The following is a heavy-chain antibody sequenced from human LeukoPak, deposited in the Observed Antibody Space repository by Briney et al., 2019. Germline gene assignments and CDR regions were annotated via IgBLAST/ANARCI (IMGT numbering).Heavy chain of an antibody. CDR3: ARGDWDCSSTSCFIDY. Sequence: SVKVSCKASGGTFSSYAISWVRQAPGQGLEWMGGIIPIFGTANYAQKFQGRVTITADESTSTAYMELSSLRSEDTAVYYRARGDWDCSSTSCFIDYWGQGTLVTVSS. J-gene: IGHJ4*02. V-gene: IGHV1-69*13. CDR1: GGTFSSYA. D-gene: IGHD2-2*01. CDR2: IIPIFGTA.